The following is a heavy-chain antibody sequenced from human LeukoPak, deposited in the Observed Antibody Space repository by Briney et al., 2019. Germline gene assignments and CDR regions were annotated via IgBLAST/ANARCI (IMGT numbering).Heavy chain of an antibody. Sequence: PSETLSLTCTVSGGSISSYYWSWIRQPPGKGLEWIGYIYYSGSTNYNPSLKSRVTISVDTSKNQFSLKLSSVTAADTAVYYRVRAEDSSGWHRVDYWGQGTLVTVSS. V-gene: IGHV4-59*01. D-gene: IGHD6-19*01. J-gene: IGHJ4*02. CDR2: IYYSGST. CDR1: GGSISSYY. CDR3: VRAEDSSGWHRVDY.